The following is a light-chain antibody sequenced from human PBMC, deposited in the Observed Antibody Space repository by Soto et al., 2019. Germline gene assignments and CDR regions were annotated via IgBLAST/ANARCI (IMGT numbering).Light chain of an antibody. CDR3: QQYNNWPRT. CDR2: GAS. J-gene: IGKJ1*01. V-gene: IGKV3-15*01. CDR1: QNVNFN. Sequence: EIVMTQSPGTLSVSPGERATLSCRASQNVNFNLAWYQQKLGQAPRLLIYGASSRATGIPGRFSGSGSGTEFTLSISSLQSEDFAVYYCQQYNNWPRTFGQGTK.